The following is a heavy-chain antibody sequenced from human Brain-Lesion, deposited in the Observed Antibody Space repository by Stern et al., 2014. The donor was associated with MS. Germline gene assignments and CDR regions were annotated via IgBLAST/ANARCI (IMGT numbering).Heavy chain of an antibody. CDR1: GYIFTGYY. CDR2: INPNTGGT. D-gene: IGHD3-3*01. J-gene: IGHJ6*02. CDR3: ARDQRGITIFGVVTDYYYLGMDV. Sequence: QVQLVQSGAEVKKPGASVKVSCKTSGYIFTGYYIHWVRQAPGKGLEWMAWINPNTGGTKYAQKFQGRVTMSRDTSSSTAYVELSSLTSDDTAVYYCARDQRGITIFGVVTDYYYLGMDVWGQGTTVTVSS. V-gene: IGHV1-2*02.